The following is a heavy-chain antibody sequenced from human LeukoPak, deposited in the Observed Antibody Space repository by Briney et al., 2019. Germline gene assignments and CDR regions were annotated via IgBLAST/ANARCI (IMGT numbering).Heavy chain of an antibody. CDR1: GFTFSSYA. D-gene: IGHD4-17*01. V-gene: IGHV3-21*01. CDR2: ISSSSSYI. J-gene: IGHJ4*02. Sequence: GGSLRLSCAASGFTFSSYAMNWVRQAPGKGLEWVSSISSSSSYIYYADSVKGRFTISRDNAKNPLYLQMNSLRAEDTAVYYCARDVGYGDYVGYWGQGILVTVSS. CDR3: ARDVGYGDYVGY.